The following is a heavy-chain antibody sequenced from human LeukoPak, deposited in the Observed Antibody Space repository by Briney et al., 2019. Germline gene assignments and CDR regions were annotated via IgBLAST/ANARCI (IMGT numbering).Heavy chain of an antibody. CDR3: ARRGYYGSGSSYNWFDP. D-gene: IGHD3-10*01. V-gene: IGHV5-51*01. J-gene: IGHJ5*02. CDR1: GYSFTTYW. Sequence: KYGESLKISCKGSGYSFTTYWIGWVRQMPGKGLEWMGIIYPGDSDTRYNPSFQGQVSISADKSISTAYLQWSSLKASDTAMYYCARRGYYGSGSSYNWFDPWGQGTLVTVSS. CDR2: IYPGDSDT.